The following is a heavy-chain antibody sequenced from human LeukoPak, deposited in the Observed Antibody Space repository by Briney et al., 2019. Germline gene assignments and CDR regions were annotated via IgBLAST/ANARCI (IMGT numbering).Heavy chain of an antibody. CDR2: ISAYNGNT. Sequence: ASVKVSCKASGYTFTGYYMHWVRQAPGQGLEWMGWISAYNGNTNYAQKLQGRVTMTTDTSTSTAYMELRSLRSDDTAVYYCARDWGTNHWFDPWGQGTLVTVSS. D-gene: IGHD2-8*01. CDR3: ARDWGTNHWFDP. J-gene: IGHJ5*02. CDR1: GYTFTGYY. V-gene: IGHV1-18*04.